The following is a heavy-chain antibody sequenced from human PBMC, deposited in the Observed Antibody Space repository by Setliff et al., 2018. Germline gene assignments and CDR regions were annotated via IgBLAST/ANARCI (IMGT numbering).Heavy chain of an antibody. CDR3: AREGGDGDSSGYYPPLDY. J-gene: IGHJ4*02. V-gene: IGHV1-69*05. Sequence: ASVKVSCKASGGTFSNYAISWVRQAPGQGLEWMGGIIPFFGTVDYAQKFQDRVTMTTDTSTSTAYMELRSLRSDDTAIYYCAREGGDGDSSGYYPPLDYWGQGTLVTVS. CDR1: GGTFSNYA. D-gene: IGHD3-22*01. CDR2: IIPFFGTV.